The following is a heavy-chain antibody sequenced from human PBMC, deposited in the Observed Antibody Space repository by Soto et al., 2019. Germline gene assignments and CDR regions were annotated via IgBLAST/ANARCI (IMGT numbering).Heavy chain of an antibody. CDR1: GDSISSHY. D-gene: IGHD3-10*01. V-gene: IGHV4-59*11. Sequence: KTSETLSLTCTVSGDSISSHYWSWIRQPPGKGLEWIGFGSTKYNPSLKSRIRISVDTSKNQFSLNLTSATAADTAVYYCARVSTSASGSYYTLDPWGQGTLVTVSS. CDR3: ARVSTSASGSYYTLDP. CDR2: GST. J-gene: IGHJ5*02.